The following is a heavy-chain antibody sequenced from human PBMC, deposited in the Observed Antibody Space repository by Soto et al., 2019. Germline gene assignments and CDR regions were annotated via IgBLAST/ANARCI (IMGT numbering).Heavy chain of an antibody. CDR2: LSHDGSNK. CDR3: AKENTFADY. V-gene: IGHV3-30*18. CDR1: GFTLSSHG. D-gene: IGHD2-2*02. Sequence: QVQLVESGGGVVQPGRSLRLSCAASGFTLSSHGMHWVRQAPGKGLEWVAVLSHDGSNKFYAVSVEGRFTISRDDSKNMLYLQMNSRRAEDTAMYYCAKENTFADYWGQGTLVTVSP. J-gene: IGHJ4*02.